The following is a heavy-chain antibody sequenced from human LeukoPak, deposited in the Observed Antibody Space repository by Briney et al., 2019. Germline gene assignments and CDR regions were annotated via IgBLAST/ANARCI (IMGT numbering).Heavy chain of an antibody. Sequence: ASVEVSCKASGYTFTGYYMHWVRQAPGQGLEWMGWINPNSGGTNYAQKFQGRVTMTRDTSISTAYMELSRLRSDDTAVYYCARAPDGRDPVDYWGQGTLVTVSS. D-gene: IGHD2-21*02. V-gene: IGHV1-2*02. CDR1: GYTFTGYY. CDR2: INPNSGGT. J-gene: IGHJ4*02. CDR3: ARAPDGRDPVDY.